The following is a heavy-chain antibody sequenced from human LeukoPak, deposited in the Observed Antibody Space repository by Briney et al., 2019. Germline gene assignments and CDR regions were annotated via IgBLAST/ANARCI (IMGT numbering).Heavy chain of an antibody. CDR1: GFTFSSYA. D-gene: IGHD3-22*01. Sequence: PGGSLRLSCAASGFTFSSYAMSWVRQAPGKGLEWVLAISGSGGRTYYADSVKGRFTISRDNSKNTLYLQMSSLRADDTAVYYCAKDYYDSSGYFRGFDFWGQGNLVTVSS. V-gene: IGHV3-23*01. CDR3: AKDYYDSSGYFRGFDF. CDR2: ISGSGGRT. J-gene: IGHJ4*02.